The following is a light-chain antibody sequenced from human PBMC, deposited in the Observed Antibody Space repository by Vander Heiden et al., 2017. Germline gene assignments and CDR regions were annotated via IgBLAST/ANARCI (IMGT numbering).Light chain of an antibody. CDR3: QQRSNWPPLT. CDR1: QSVSSY. J-gene: IGKJ4*01. V-gene: IGKV3-11*01. CDR2: DAS. Sequence: EIVLTQSPATLSLSPGERATLSCRASQSVSSYLAWYQQKPGQAPRLLIYDASNRATGIPARFSGSGSGTDFTLTISSLEPEDFAVYYCQQRSNWPPLTFGGGNKGE.